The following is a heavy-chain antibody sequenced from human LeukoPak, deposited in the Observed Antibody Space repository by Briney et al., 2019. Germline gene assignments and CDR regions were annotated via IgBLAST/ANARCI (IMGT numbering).Heavy chain of an antibody. V-gene: IGHV3-21*01. J-gene: IGHJ4*02. CDR3: ARGGRAQAAPYVY. CDR2: ISSSSSYI. CDR1: GFTFSSYS. D-gene: IGHD6-13*01. Sequence: GGSLRLSCAASGFTFSSYSMNWVRQAPGKGLEWVSSISSSSSYIYYADSVKGRFTISRDNANNSLYLQMNSLRAEDTAVYYCARGGRAQAAPYVYWGQGTLVTVSS.